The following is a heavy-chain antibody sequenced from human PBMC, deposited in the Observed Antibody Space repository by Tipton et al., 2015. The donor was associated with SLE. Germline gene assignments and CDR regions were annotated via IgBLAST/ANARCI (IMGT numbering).Heavy chain of an antibody. V-gene: IGHV3-73*01. Sequence: SLRLSCAASGFTFNVYAIHWVRQASGKGLEWVGRLRSEANSYATTYAASVKGRFTISRDDSKNTAYLQMNSLKTEDTAVYYCASYSSTFGSWGQGALGTVSS. CDR1: GFTFNVYA. CDR2: LRSEANSYAT. CDR3: ASYSSTFGS. D-gene: IGHD6-13*01. J-gene: IGHJ5*01.